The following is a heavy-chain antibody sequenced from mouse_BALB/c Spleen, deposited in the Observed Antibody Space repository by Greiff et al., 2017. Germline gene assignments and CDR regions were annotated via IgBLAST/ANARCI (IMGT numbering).Heavy chain of an antibody. V-gene: IGHV5-6-5*01. CDR3: AREGDYDWFAY. J-gene: IGHJ3*01. Sequence: EVKLMESGGGLVKPGGSLKLSCAASGFTFSSYAMSWVRQTPEKRLEWVASISSGGSTYYPDSVKGRFTISRDNARNILYLQMSSLRSEDTAMYYCAREGDYDWFAYWGQGTLVTVSA. D-gene: IGHD2-4*01. CDR2: ISSGGST. CDR1: GFTFSSYA.